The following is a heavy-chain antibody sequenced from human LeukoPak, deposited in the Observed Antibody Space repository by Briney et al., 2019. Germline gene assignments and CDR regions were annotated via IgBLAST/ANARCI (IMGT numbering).Heavy chain of an antibody. D-gene: IGHD3-22*01. V-gene: IGHV1-2*02. J-gene: IGHJ4*02. CDR1: GYTFTGYY. CDR3: ARAPPPYYYDTSGYYFNY. Sequence: ASVKVSCKASGYTFTGYYIHWVRQAPGQGLEWMGWINPNTGGTNYAQKFQGRVTMTRDTSISTAYMELSRLRSDDTAVYYCARAPPPYYYDTSGYYFNYWGQGTLVTVSS. CDR2: INPNTGGT.